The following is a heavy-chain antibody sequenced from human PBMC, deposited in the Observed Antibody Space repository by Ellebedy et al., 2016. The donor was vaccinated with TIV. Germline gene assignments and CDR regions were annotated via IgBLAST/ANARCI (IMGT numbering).Heavy chain of an antibody. CDR3: AGDENYGAEVIDY. V-gene: IGHV3-48*02. J-gene: IGHJ4*02. Sequence: PGGSLRLSCAVSGFTFSSYSMNWVRQAPGKGLEWVSYISSSGSPIHYADSVKGRFSISRDNVKNSLYLQMNSLRDEDTAVYYGAGDENYGAEVIDYWGQGTLVTVSS. CDR1: GFTFSSYS. D-gene: IGHD4-17*01. CDR2: ISSSGSPI.